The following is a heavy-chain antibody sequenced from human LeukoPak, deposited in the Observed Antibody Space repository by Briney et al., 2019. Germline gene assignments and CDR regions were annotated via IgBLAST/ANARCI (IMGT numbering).Heavy chain of an antibody. CDR2: IYHSGST. Sequence: PSETLSLTCAVSGGSISSSNWWSWVRQPPGKGLEWIGEIYHSGSTYYNPSLKSRVTISVDTSKNQFSLKLSSVTAADTAVYYCASPDYYDSSGYPGHFDYWGQGTLVTVSS. D-gene: IGHD3-22*01. CDR3: ASPDYYDSSGYPGHFDY. CDR1: GGSISSSNW. V-gene: IGHV4-4*02. J-gene: IGHJ4*02.